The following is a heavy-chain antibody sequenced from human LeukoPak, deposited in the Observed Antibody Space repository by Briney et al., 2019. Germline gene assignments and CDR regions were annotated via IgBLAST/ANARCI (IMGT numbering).Heavy chain of an antibody. V-gene: IGHV3-23*01. D-gene: IGHD2-2*02. CDR2: ISGSGGST. Sequence: GGCLRPSCVATGFTLSSYAMRWVRQASGRGLEWVSAISGSGGSTYYAGSVKGRFTISRDNSKNTLYLQMNSLRAEDTAVYYCAKDPGIVVVPAAIPNWFDPWGQGTLVTVSS. J-gene: IGHJ5*02. CDR1: GFTLSSYA. CDR3: AKDPGIVVVPAAIPNWFDP.